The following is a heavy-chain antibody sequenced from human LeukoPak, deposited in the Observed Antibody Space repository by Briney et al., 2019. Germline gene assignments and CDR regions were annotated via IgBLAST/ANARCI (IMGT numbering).Heavy chain of an antibody. CDR2: INHGGST. Sequence: PSETLSLTCAVYGGSFSGDFWSWIRQSPGKGLEWIGEINHGGSTTYNPSLKSRVTISVDTSKNQFSLKLSSVTAADTAVYYCARNWYFDLWGRGTLVTVSS. CDR1: GGSFSGDF. J-gene: IGHJ2*01. V-gene: IGHV4-34*01. CDR3: ARNWYFDL.